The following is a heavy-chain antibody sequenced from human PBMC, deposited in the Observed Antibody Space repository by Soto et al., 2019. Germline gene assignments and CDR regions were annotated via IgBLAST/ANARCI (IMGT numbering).Heavy chain of an antibody. J-gene: IGHJ4*02. CDR2: ISYDGSNK. CDR1: GFTFSSYG. CDR3: AKESIYSGYEPAFDY. D-gene: IGHD5-12*01. V-gene: IGHV3-30*18. Sequence: PGGSLRLSCAASGFTFSSYGMHWVRQAPGKGLEWVAVISYDGSNKYYADSAKGRFTISRDNSKNTLYLQMNSLRAEDTAVYYCAKESIYSGYEPAFDYWGQGTLVTVSS.